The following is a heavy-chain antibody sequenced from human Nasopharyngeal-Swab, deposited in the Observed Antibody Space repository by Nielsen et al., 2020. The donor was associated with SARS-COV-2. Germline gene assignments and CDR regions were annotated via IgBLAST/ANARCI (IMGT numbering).Heavy chain of an antibody. V-gene: IGHV3-23*01. CDR2: ISGSGAFT. CDR3: AKGRVGEFHRGIYYYRGVDV. J-gene: IGHJ6*02. CDR1: GFAFRSVA. D-gene: IGHD3-10*01. Sequence: GESLNISCGASGFAFRSVAMSWVRQAPGKGLEWVSGISGSGAFTYYADSVKGRFTISRDNSNNTVYLQMNSLRAEDTAFYYCAKGRVGEFHRGIYYYRGVDVWGQRITVTVSS.